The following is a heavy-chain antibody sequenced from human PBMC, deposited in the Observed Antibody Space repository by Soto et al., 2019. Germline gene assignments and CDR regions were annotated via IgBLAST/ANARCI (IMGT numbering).Heavy chain of an antibody. CDR3: IGSFPF. CDR1: GFPFANFL. Sequence: PGGSLRLSCTGSGFPFANFLMSWFRQAPGKGLEWVGFIRSQPYGGTTQYAASERGRFTISRDDSKGIAYLQMNSLKSEDSGVYYCIGSFPFWGQGTLVTVSS. D-gene: IGHD3-10*01. CDR2: IRSQPYGGTT. V-gene: IGHV3-49*03. J-gene: IGHJ1*01.